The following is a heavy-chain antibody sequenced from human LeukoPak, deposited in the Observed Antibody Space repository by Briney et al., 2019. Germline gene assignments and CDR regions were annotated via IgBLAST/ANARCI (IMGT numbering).Heavy chain of an antibody. Sequence: GGSLRLSCAASGFTFSSYSMNWVRQAPGKGLEWVSSISSSSSYIYYADSVKGRFTISRDNAKNSLYLQMNSLRAEDTAVYYCARDGLGYCSGTSCSLDGPFDYWGQGTLVTVSS. J-gene: IGHJ4*02. CDR3: ARDGLGYCSGTSCSLDGPFDY. D-gene: IGHD2-2*01. CDR1: GFTFSSYS. V-gene: IGHV3-21*01. CDR2: ISSSSSYI.